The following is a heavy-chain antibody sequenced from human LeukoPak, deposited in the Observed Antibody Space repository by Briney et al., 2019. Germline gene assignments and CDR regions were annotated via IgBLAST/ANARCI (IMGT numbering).Heavy chain of an antibody. J-gene: IGHJ4*02. Sequence: SETLSLTCTVSGGSISSYYWSWIRQPPGKGLEWIGYIYYSGSTNYNPSLKSRVTISVDTSKNQFSLKLSSVTAADTAVYYCARVIAVADERYFDYWGQGTLVTVSS. CDR1: GGSISSYY. CDR2: IYYSGST. D-gene: IGHD6-19*01. CDR3: ARVIAVADERYFDY. V-gene: IGHV4-59*01.